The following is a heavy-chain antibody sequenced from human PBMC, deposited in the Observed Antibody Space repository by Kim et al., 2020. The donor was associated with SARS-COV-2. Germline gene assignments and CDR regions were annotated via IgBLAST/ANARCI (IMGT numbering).Heavy chain of an antibody. D-gene: IGHD3-22*01. Sequence: GGSLRLSCSASGFTFSSYAMHWVRQAPGKGLEYVSAISSNGGSTYYADSVKGRFTISRDNSKNTLYLQMSSLRAEDTAVYYCVKDLRFGNYYDSSGYFNIEDAFDIWGQGTMVTVSS. J-gene: IGHJ3*02. CDR2: ISSNGGST. CDR3: VKDLRFGNYYDSSGYFNIEDAFDI. CDR1: GFTFSSYA. V-gene: IGHV3-64D*06.